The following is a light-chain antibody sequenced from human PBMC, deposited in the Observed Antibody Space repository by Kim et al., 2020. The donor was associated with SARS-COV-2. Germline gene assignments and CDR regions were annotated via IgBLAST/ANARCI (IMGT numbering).Light chain of an antibody. CDR3: HQSYSTLLT. CDR1: QSINSE. CDR2: AAS. J-gene: IGKJ1*01. V-gene: IGKV1-39*01. Sequence: DIQMTQSPSSLSASVGDRVIITCRASQSINSELDWYQQKPRKAPKLLIYAASSLQSGVPSRFSGSGSGTDFTLTISSLQPEDSAAYFCHQSYSTLLTFGEGTKVYIK.